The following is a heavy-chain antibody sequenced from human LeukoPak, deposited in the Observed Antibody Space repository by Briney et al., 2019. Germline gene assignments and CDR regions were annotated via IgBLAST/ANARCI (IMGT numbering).Heavy chain of an antibody. D-gene: IGHD3-16*01. J-gene: IGHJ4*02. V-gene: IGHV3-74*01. CDR3: ARFARFGDLQGGGYFDY. Sequence: AGGSLTLFCAACGFTFSSHWMHCVPQAPGKGPVSVSSRNSGGSYTGFVVFVRGRFTISRNHAKNTIYLPMNSLRGEDTAVYYCARFARFGDLQGGGYFDYWGQGTLVTVSS. CDR2: RNSGGSYT. CDR1: GFTFSSHW.